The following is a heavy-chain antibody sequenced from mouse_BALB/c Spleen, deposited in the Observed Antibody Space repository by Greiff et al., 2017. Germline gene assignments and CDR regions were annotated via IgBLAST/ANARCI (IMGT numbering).Heavy chain of an antibody. CDR1: GFTFSDYY. D-gene: IGHD1-1*01. CDR2: ISDGGSYT. Sequence: EVQGVESGGGLVKPGGSLKLSCAASGFTFSDYYMYWVRQTPEKRLEWVATISDGGSYTYYPDSVKGRFTISRDNAKNNLYLQMSSLKSEDTAMYYCARGTTVVDYYAMDYWGQGTSVTVSS. CDR3: ARGTTVVDYYAMDY. V-gene: IGHV5-4*02. J-gene: IGHJ4*01.